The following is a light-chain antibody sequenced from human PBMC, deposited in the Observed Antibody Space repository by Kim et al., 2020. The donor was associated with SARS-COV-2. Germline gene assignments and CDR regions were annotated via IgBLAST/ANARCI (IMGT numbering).Light chain of an antibody. J-gene: IGLJ1*01. CDR3: SAWDSSLYAHV. Sequence: QTATRACTGNSNNVGYQGAAWLQHHQGHPPKLLSYRNNNRPSGISERFSASRSGNTAALTITGLQPDDEADYYCSAWDSSLYAHVFGPGTKVTVL. CDR1: SNNVGYQG. CDR2: RNN. V-gene: IGLV10-54*01.